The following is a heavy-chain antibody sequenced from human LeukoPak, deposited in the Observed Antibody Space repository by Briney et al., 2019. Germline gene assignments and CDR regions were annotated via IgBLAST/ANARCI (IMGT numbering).Heavy chain of an antibody. J-gene: IGHJ4*02. D-gene: IGHD3-10*01. CDR1: GFTFSSYW. CDR2: INSDGSTT. V-gene: IGHV3-74*01. CDR3: ARDLSEYGWFGELYY. Sequence: GGSLRLSCAASGFTFSSYWMHWVRQAPGKGLVWVSRINSDGSTTSYADSVKGRFTISRDNAKHTLYLQMNSLRPEDTAVYFCARDLSEYGWFGELYYWGQGTLDTVSS.